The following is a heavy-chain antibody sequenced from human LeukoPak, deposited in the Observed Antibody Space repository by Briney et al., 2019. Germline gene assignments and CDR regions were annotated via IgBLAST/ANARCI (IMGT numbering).Heavy chain of an antibody. J-gene: IGHJ4*02. D-gene: IGHD2-15*01. CDR2: IYWDGDK. CDR1: GFSLSTPGVG. Sequence: SGPTLVNPTQTLTLTCTFSGFSLSTPGVGVGWIRQPPGKALEWLALIYWDGDKRYSPSLKSRLTITQDTSKNQVVLTMTDMDPVDTATYYCAHRYCSGGSCYLTGDFDYWGQGTLVTVSS. CDR3: AHRYCSGGSCYLTGDFDY. V-gene: IGHV2-5*02.